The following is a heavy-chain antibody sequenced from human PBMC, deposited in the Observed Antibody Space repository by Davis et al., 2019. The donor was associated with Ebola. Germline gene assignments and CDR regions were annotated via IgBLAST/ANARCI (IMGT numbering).Heavy chain of an antibody. CDR2: IRYDGSNK. CDR1: GFTFSSYG. CDR3: AREIEDGDYPDY. Sequence: GESLKISCAASGFTFSSYGMHWVRQAPGKGLEWVAFIRYDGSNKYYADSVKGRFTISRDNSKNTLYLQMNSLRAEDTAVYYCAREIEDGDYPDYWGQGTLVTVSS. J-gene: IGHJ4*02. D-gene: IGHD4-17*01. V-gene: IGHV3-30*02.